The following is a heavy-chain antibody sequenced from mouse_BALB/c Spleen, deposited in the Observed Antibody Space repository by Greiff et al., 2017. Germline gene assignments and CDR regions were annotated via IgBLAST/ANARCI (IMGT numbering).Heavy chain of an antibody. Sequence: VKVVESGPGLVAPSQSLSITCTVSGFSLTSYGVHWVRQSPGKGLEWLGVIWSGGSTDYNAAFISRLSISKDNSKSQVFFKMNSLQANDTAIYYCAREQLGRGFDYWGQGTTLTVSS. CDR1: GFSLTSYG. V-gene: IGHV2-2*02. CDR3: AREQLGRGFDY. D-gene: IGHD4-1*02. CDR2: IWSGGST. J-gene: IGHJ2*01.